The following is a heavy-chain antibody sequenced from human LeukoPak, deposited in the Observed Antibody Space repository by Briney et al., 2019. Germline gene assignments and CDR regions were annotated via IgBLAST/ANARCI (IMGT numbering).Heavy chain of an antibody. J-gene: IGHJ4*02. D-gene: IGHD6-13*01. CDR1: GGSISSYY. CDR2: MYYRGNT. Sequence: PSETLSLTCTVSGGSISSYYWSWIRQPPGKGLEWVGYMYYRGNTNYDPSLKSRVTISIDTPNNQFSLKLSSVTAADTAVYYCATGVHGITAAGDYYFDYWGQGTLVTVSS. V-gene: IGHV4-59*01. CDR3: ATGVHGITAAGDYYFDY.